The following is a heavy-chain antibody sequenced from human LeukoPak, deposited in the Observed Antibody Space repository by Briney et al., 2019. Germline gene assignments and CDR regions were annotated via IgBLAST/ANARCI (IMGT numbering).Heavy chain of an antibody. V-gene: IGHV1-3*01. Sequence: ASVKVSCKASGYTFTSYAMHWVRQAPGQRLEWMGWINAVNGNTKYSQKFQGRVTITRDTSASTAYMELSSLRSEDTAVYCCASSAGDYSLDYWGQGTLVTVSS. J-gene: IGHJ4*02. CDR1: GYTFTSYA. CDR2: INAVNGNT. D-gene: IGHD4-23*01. CDR3: ASSAGDYSLDY.